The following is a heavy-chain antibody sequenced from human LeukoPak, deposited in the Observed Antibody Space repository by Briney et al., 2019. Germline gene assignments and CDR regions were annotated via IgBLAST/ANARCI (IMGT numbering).Heavy chain of an antibody. J-gene: IGHJ4*02. CDR3: AISQGSYDDTSGYLDGDY. Sequence: ASVKVSCKASGYTFTNYGIFWVRQAPGQGLEWMGWISAYSGNTNYAQKLQGRVTMTTETSMSTAYMELESLRSDDTAVYYCAISQGSYDDTSGYLDGDYWGQGTLVTVSS. D-gene: IGHD3-22*01. V-gene: IGHV1-18*01. CDR2: ISAYSGNT. CDR1: GYTFTNYG.